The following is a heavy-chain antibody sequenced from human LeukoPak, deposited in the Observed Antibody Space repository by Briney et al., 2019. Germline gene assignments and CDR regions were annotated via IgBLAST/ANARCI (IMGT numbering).Heavy chain of an antibody. D-gene: IGHD6-19*01. CDR1: GYSFSDNY. CDR2: IIPIFGTA. V-gene: IGHV1-69*13. CDR3: AIGSSGWGFDP. Sequence: ASVKVSCKASGYSFSDNYMHWVRQAPGQGLEWMGGIIPIFGTANYAQKFQGRVTITADESTSTAYMELSSLRSEDTAVYYCAIGSSGWGFDPWGQGTLVTVSS. J-gene: IGHJ5*02.